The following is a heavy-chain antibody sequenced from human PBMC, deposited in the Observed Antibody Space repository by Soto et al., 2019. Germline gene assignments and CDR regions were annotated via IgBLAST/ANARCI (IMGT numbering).Heavy chain of an antibody. D-gene: IGHD3-22*01. CDR1: GGTFSSYT. J-gene: IGHJ4*02. V-gene: IGHV1-69*02. Sequence: QVQLVQSGAEVKKPGSSVKVSCKASGGTFSSYTISWVRQAPGQGLEWMGRIIPILGIANYAQQFQGRVTITADKSTSTAYMELSSLRSEDTAVYYCASGYLHYFDYWGQGSLVTVSS. CDR3: ASGYLHYFDY. CDR2: IIPILGIA.